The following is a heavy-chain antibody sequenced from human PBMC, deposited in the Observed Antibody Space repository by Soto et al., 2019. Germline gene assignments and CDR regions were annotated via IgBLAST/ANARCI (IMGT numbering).Heavy chain of an antibody. V-gene: IGHV3-7*05. D-gene: IGHD3-22*01. CDR3: ARGSYDSSGYYSYYFDY. Sequence: GGSLRLSCAASGFTFSSYWMSWVRQAPGKGLEWVANIKQDGSEKYYVDSVKGRFTISRDNAKNSLYLQMNSLRAEDTAVYYCARGSYDSSGYYSYYFDYWGQGTLVTVSS. J-gene: IGHJ4*02. CDR2: IKQDGSEK. CDR1: GFTFSSYW.